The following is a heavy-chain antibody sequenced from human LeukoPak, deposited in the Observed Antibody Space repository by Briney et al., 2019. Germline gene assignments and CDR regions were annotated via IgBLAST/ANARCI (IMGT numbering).Heavy chain of an antibody. Sequence: ASVKVSCKASGYTFTGYYMHWVRQAPGQGLEWMGRINPNSGGTNYAQKSQGRVTMTRDTSISTAYMELSRLRSDDTAVYYCARRYCSSTSCLNWFDPWGQGTLVTVSS. CDR1: GYTFTGYY. V-gene: IGHV1-2*06. J-gene: IGHJ5*02. CDR2: INPNSGGT. D-gene: IGHD2-2*01. CDR3: ARRYCSSTSCLNWFDP.